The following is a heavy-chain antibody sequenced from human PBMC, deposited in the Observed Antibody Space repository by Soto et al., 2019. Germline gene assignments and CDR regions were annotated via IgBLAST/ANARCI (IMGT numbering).Heavy chain of an antibody. CDR3: ARGQVVAANGSYMDV. CDR2: INPNSGGT. J-gene: IGHJ6*03. V-gene: IGHV1-2*04. CDR1: GYTLTGYY. Sequence: VAPVKVSCKASGYTLTGYYMHWVRQAPGQGLEWMGWINPNSGGTNYAQKFQGWVTMTRDTSISTAYMELSRLRSDDTAVYYCARGQVVAANGSYMDVWGKGTTVTVSS. D-gene: IGHD2-15*01.